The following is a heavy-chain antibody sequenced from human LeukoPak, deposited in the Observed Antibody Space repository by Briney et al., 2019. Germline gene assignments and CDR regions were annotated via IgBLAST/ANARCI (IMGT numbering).Heavy chain of an antibody. V-gene: IGHV3-9*01. Sequence: SGGSLRLSCAASGFTFDDYAMHWVRQAPGKGLEWVSGISWNSGSIGYADSVKGRFTISRDNAKNSLYLQMNSLRAEDTALYYCARETSSRFFDYWGQGTLLTVSS. CDR1: GFTFDDYA. CDR2: ISWNSGSI. J-gene: IGHJ4*02. CDR3: ARETSSRFFDY.